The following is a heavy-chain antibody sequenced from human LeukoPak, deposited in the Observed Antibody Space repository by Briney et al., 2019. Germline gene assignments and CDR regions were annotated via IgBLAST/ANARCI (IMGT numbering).Heavy chain of an antibody. Sequence: GGTLRLSCAASGFTFSSYGMSGVRQAPGKGLEGVSAISGRGGSTYYGDSVEGRFTISRDNSKNTLYLQMNSLRAEDTAVYYCAKDLRRYCSSTSCSFVYWGQGTLVTVSS. J-gene: IGHJ4*02. CDR2: ISGRGGST. D-gene: IGHD2-2*01. V-gene: IGHV3-23*01. CDR1: GFTFSSYG. CDR3: AKDLRRYCSSTSCSFVY.